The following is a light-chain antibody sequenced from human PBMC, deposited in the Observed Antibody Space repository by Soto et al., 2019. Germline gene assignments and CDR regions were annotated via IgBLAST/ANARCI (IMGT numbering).Light chain of an antibody. J-gene: IGKJ2*01. CDR1: QSVSSSY. CDR3: QHYGDSPFT. CDR2: AAS. V-gene: IGKV3-20*01. Sequence: EIVLTQSPGTLSLSPGERATLSCRASQSVSSSYLAWYQQKPGQAPRLLIYAASSRATGIPDRFSGSGSGTDFTLTISRLEPEDFAVYYCQHYGDSPFTFGQGTKLEIK.